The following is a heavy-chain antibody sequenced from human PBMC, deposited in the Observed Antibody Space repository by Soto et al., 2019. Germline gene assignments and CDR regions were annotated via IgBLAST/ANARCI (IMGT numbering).Heavy chain of an antibody. D-gene: IGHD2-2*01. CDR3: ARVPTRDIVVVPAAMGYDY. J-gene: IGHJ4*02. V-gene: IGHV4-34*01. Sequence: PEETLSLTCAVYGGSFSGYYWSWIRQPPGKGLEWIGEINHSGSTNYNPSLKSRVTISVDTSKNQFSLKLSSVTAADTAVYYCARVPTRDIVVVPAAMGYDYWGQGTLVTVSS. CDR2: INHSGST. CDR1: GGSFSGYY.